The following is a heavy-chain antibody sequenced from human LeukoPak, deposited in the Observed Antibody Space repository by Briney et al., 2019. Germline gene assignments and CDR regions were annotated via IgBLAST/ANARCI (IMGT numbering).Heavy chain of an antibody. CDR1: GFTFSNFA. J-gene: IGHJ4*02. CDR2: ISGGCGTT. D-gene: IGHD3-3*01. Sequence: PGGSLRLSCAASGFTFSNFAMGWVRQAPGKGLELVSSISGGCGTTYYADSVKGRFTISRDNSKNTLYLQMNSLRAEDTAVYYCAKPPLEWLPDDYWGQGTLVTVSS. V-gene: IGHV3-23*01. CDR3: AKPPLEWLPDDY.